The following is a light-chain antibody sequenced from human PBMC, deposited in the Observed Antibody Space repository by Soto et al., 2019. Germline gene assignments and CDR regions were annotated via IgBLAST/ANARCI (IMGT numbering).Light chain of an antibody. V-gene: IGLV4-69*01. CDR3: QTWGTGILV. CDR1: SGHSSYA. Sequence: QSVLTQSPSASASLGASVKLTCTLSSGHSSYAIAWHQQQPEKGPRYLMKLNSDGSHSKGDGIPDRFSGSSSGAERYLTISSLQSEDEADYYCQTWGTGILVFGGGTKVTGL. J-gene: IGLJ2*01. CDR2: LNSDGSH.